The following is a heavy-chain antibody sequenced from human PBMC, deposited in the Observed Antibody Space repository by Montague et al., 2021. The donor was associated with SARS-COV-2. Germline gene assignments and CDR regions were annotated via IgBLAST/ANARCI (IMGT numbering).Heavy chain of an antibody. J-gene: IGHJ4*02. V-gene: IGHV4-59*08. CDR1: GGSISSFY. CDR3: ARHYSATLPAVY. Sequence: SETLSLTCTVSGGSISSFYWSWFRQPPGKGLEWIGYISDSGSTNYNPSLTSRATMSVDTSKNQPSLKVNSVTAADTAVYYCARHYSATLPAVYWGQGTLVTVSS. CDR2: ISDSGST. D-gene: IGHD2-15*01.